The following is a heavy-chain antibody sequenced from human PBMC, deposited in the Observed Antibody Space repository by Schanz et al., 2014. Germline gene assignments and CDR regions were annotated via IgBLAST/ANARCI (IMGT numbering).Heavy chain of an antibody. V-gene: IGHV3-NL1*01. CDR1: GFTFSSYG. J-gene: IGHJ4*02. D-gene: IGHD3-10*01. CDR3: ARSRLRGVINGFAY. Sequence: QVQLVESGGGVVQPGRSLRLSCAASGFTFSSYGMHWVRQAPGKGLVWVSRTSNDGSFTTFADSVRGRFTISRDNSNNTLYLQMNSLRAEDTAVYYCARSRLRGVINGFAYWGQGTLVTVSS. CDR2: TSNDGSFT.